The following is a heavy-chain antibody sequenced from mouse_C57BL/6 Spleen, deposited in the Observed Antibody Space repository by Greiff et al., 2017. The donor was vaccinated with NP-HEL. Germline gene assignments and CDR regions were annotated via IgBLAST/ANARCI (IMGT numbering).Heavy chain of an antibody. Sequence: VKLQQPGAELVKPGALVKLSCKASGYTFTSYWMHWVKQRPGRGLEWIGRIDPNSGGTKYNEKFKSKATLTVDKPSSTAYMQLSSLTSEDSAVYYCARGITTVVATDYAMDYWGQGTSVTVSS. D-gene: IGHD1-1*01. CDR2: IDPNSGGT. CDR3: ARGITTVVATDYAMDY. V-gene: IGHV1-72*01. J-gene: IGHJ4*01. CDR1: GYTFTSYW.